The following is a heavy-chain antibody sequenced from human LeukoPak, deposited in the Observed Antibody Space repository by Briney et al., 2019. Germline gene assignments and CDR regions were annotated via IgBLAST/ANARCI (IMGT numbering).Heavy chain of an antibody. CDR2: TYYRSKWYN. CDR1: GDSVSSNSAA. CDR3: ARRKAATFGMDV. V-gene: IGHV6-1*01. Sequence: SQTLSLTCAISGDSVSSNSAAWNWIRQSPSRGLEWLGRTYYRSKWYNDYAVSMKSRITINPDTSKNQFSLQLNSVTPEDAAVYYCARRKAATFGMDVWGQGTTVTVSS. J-gene: IGHJ6*02. D-gene: IGHD6-13*01.